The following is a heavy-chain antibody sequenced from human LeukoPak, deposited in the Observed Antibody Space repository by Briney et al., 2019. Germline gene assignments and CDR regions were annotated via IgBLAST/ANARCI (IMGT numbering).Heavy chain of an antibody. Sequence: SETLSLTRTVSGGSISSRSYYWGWVRQPPGKGLEWIGSIYYSGSTYYNPSLKSRVTISVDTSKNQFSLKLSSVTAADTAVYYCARELPSSHAFDIWGRGTMVTVSS. V-gene: IGHV4-39*07. CDR3: ARELPSSHAFDI. J-gene: IGHJ3*02. CDR1: GGSISSRSYY. CDR2: IYYSGST.